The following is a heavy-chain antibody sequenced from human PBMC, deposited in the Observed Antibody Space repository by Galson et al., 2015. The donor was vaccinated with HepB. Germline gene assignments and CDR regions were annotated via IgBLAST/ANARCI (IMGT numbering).Heavy chain of an antibody. CDR3: ARNKIYNGASYYGMDV. D-gene: IGHD1-1*01. CDR1: GGHISSYY. V-gene: IGHV4-59*01. CDR2: IYYSGST. J-gene: IGHJ6*02. Sequence: QVQLQESGPGLVKPSETLSLTCTVSGGHISSYYWSWIRQPPGKGLEWIGYIYYSGSTNYNPSLKSRVTISVDTSKNQFSLKLSSVTAADTAVYSCARNKIYNGASYYGMDVWGQGTTVTVSS.